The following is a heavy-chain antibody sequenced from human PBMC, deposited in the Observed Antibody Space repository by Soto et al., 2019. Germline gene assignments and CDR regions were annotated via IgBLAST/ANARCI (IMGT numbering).Heavy chain of an antibody. CDR1: GGSISPFY. D-gene: IGHD2-15*01. CDR3: ARVGEVAARTFDY. CDR2: LYYSGNT. V-gene: IGHV4-59*01. J-gene: IGHJ4*02. Sequence: PSGTLSLTCTVSGGSISPFYWSWVRQPPGKGLEWIGYLYYSGNTNYNPSLKSRVTISVDASKNQVSLRLTSVTAADTAVYYCARVGEVAARTFDYWGQGTVVTVSS.